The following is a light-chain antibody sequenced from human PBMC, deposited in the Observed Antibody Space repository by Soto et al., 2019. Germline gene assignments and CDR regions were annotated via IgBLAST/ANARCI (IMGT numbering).Light chain of an antibody. V-gene: IGKV3-11*01. CDR2: DAS. Sequence: EIVLTQSPATLSLSPGERATLSCRASQSGSSYLAWYQQKPGQAPRLLIYDASTRPSGIPARFSGSWSGTAVTITIISRELEDFVVYYWQQRSNWRPRYTVGHGNKVYIK. J-gene: IGKJ3*01. CDR1: QSGSSY. CDR3: QQRSNWRPRYT.